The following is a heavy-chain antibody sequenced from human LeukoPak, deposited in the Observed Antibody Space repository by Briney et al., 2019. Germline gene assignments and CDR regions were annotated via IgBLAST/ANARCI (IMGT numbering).Heavy chain of an antibody. Sequence: SETLSLTCAVYGGSFSGYYWSWIRQPPGKWLEWIGEINHSGSTNYNPSLKSRVTISVDTSKNQFSLKLSSVTAADTAVYYCARRIGGWELDYWGQVTLVTVSS. CDR2: INHSGST. V-gene: IGHV4-34*01. CDR3: ARRIGGWELDY. D-gene: IGHD1-1*01. CDR1: GGSFSGYY. J-gene: IGHJ4*02.